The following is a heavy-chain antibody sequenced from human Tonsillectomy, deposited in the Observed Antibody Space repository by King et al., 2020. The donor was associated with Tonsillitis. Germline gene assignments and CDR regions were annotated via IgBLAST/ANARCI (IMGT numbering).Heavy chain of an antibody. V-gene: IGHV3-43*01. Sequence: VQLVESGGAVVQPGGSLRLSCAASGFTFDDYTMHWVRQVPGKSLEWVWLIDWTGNSTNYAAAVRGRFTISRDNSKNSLYLQMNSLRTEDTALYYCVKDNYGPFDSWGQGTPVAVSS. D-gene: IGHD3-10*01. CDR1: GFTFDDYT. CDR3: VKDNYGPFDS. J-gene: IGHJ4*02. CDR2: IDWTGNST.